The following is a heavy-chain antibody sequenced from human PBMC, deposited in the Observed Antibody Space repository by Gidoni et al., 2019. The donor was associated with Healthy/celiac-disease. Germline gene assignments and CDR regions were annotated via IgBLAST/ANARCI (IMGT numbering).Heavy chain of an antibody. J-gene: IGHJ4*02. V-gene: IGHV3-33*01. CDR3: ARDSSSNHYYFDY. CDR2: IWYDGSNK. Sequence: QVQLVESGGGVVQPGRSLRLSCAASGFTFSSYGMHWVRQAPGKGLGWVAVIWYDGSNKYYADSVKGRFTISRDNSKNTLYLQMNSLRAEDTAVYYCARDSSSNHYYFDYWGQGTLVTVSS. CDR1: GFTFSSYG. D-gene: IGHD4-4*01.